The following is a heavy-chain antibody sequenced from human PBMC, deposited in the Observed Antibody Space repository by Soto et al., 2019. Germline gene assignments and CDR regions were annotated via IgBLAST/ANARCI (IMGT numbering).Heavy chain of an antibody. Sequence: EVQLLESGGGLVQPGGSLRLSCAASGFTFSSYSMSWVRQAPGKGLEWVSAISGSGGRTYYADSVKGRITISRDNSKNTPYLQMNCLRAEDTALYYCAKDRRAPPYPLGLDHPWFYPWGQGTLVTVSS. CDR3: AKDRRAPPYPLGLDHPWFYP. V-gene: IGHV3-23*01. CDR1: GFTFSSYS. J-gene: IGHJ5*02. CDR2: ISGSGGRT. D-gene: IGHD6-19*01.